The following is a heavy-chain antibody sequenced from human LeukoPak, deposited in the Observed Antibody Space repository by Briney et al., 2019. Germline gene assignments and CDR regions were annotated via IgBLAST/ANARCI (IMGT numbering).Heavy chain of an antibody. V-gene: IGHV1-69*05. J-gene: IGHJ6*03. CDR1: GGTFSSYA. D-gene: IGHD2-15*01. CDR3: ATNRDCSGGSCYPYYYYYMDV. CDR2: IIPIFGTA. Sequence: SVKVSCKASGGTFSSYAISWLRQAPGQGLEWMGRIIPIFGTANYAQKFQGRVTITTDESTSTAYMELSSLRSEDTAVDYCATNRDCSGGSCYPYYYYYMDVCGKGTTVTVSS.